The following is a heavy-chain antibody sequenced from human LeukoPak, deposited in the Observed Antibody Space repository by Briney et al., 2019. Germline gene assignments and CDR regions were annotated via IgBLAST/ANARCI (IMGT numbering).Heavy chain of an antibody. J-gene: IGHJ4*02. CDR3: ARYIKGLYSSGIDC. V-gene: IGHV3-11*01. Sequence: GGSLRLSCAASGFTFSDYYMSWIRQAPGKGLEWVSYIRSSGSTIYYADSVKGRFTISRDNAKNSLYLQMDSLRAEDTAVYYCARYIKGLYSSGIDCWGQGTLVTVSS. CDR1: GFTFSDYY. CDR2: IRSSGSTI. D-gene: IGHD6-19*01.